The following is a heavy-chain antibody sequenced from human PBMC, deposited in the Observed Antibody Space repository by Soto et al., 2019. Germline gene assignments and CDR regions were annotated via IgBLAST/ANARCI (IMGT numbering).Heavy chain of an antibody. V-gene: IGHV1-18*03. D-gene: IGHD5-12*01. CDR2: ISAYNGNT. CDR3: ARVPGWLVPFDS. J-gene: IGHJ4*02. CDR1: GYTFTSYG. Sequence: QVQLVQSSAEVKKPGASVKVSCKASGYTFTSYGISWVRQAPGQGLEWMGSISAYNGNTNYAQKFQGRVTMTTDTSTSTANMEQRSLRSADMAVYSCARVPGWLVPFDSWGQGTLVTVSS.